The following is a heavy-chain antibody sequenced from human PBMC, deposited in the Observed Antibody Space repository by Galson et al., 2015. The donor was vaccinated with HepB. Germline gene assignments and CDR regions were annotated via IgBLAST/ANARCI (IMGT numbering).Heavy chain of an antibody. CDR1: GGSVSSGSYY. CDR3: ARFVVVVAGAACFDY. Sequence: ETLSLTCTVSGGSVSSGSYYWSWIRQPPGKGLEWIGYIYYSGSTNYNPSLKSRVTISVDTSKNQFSLKLSSVTAADTAVYYCARFVVVVAGAACFDYWGQGTLVTVSP. V-gene: IGHV4-61*01. CDR2: IYYSGST. J-gene: IGHJ4*02. D-gene: IGHD2-15*01.